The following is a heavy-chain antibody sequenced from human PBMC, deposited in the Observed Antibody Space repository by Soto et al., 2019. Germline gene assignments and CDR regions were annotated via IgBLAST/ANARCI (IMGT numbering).Heavy chain of an antibody. CDR3: AKVEGDYDSSGYYPNYYYYGMDV. CDR2: ISGSGGST. Sequence: GGSLRLSCAASGFTFSSYAMSWVRQAPGKGLEWVSAISGSGGSTYYADSVKGRFTISRDNSKNTLYLQMNSLRAEDTAVYYCAKVEGDYDSSGYYPNYYYYGMDVWGQGTTVTVSS. J-gene: IGHJ6*02. D-gene: IGHD3-22*01. V-gene: IGHV3-23*01. CDR1: GFTFSSYA.